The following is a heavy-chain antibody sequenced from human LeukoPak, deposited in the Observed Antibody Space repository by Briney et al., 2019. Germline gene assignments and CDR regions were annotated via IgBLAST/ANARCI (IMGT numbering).Heavy chain of an antibody. D-gene: IGHD4-17*01. J-gene: IGHJ4*02. CDR3: AREQPRPRRTVTLYYFDY. V-gene: IGHV4-4*07. CDR2: IYTSGST. Sequence: ASETLSLTCTVSGGSISSYYWSWIRQPAGEGLEWIGRIYTSGSTNYNPSLKSRVTMSVDTSKNQFSLKLSSVTAADTAVYYCAREQPRPRRTVTLYYFDYWGQGTLVTVSS. CDR1: GGSISSYY.